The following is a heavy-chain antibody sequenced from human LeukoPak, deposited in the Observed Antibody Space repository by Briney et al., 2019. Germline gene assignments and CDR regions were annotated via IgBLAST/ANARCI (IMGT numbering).Heavy chain of an antibody. CDR1: GSSFSASP. CDR3: ARRVGDSYFYGMDL. CDR2: IRSKEYSYAT. J-gene: IGHJ6*02. D-gene: IGHD5/OR15-5a*01. V-gene: IGHV3-73*01. Sequence: GGSLRLSCAASGSSFSASPIHWVRQASGKGLEWVGRIRSKEYSYATTCAESMRGRCSVSRDDSQNTAFLHLSSLKTEDTAVYYCARRVGDSYFYGMDLWGQGTPVTVSS.